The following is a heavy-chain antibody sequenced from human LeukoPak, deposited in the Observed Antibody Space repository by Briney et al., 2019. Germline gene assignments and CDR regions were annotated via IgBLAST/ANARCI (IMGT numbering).Heavy chain of an antibody. Sequence: PGGSLRLSCAASGFTFSYYWMSWVRQAPGKGLEWVANIKQDGSEIHYVDSVKGRFSISRDNAKNSLYLQMNSLRAEDTAVYYCARGLEHDGYYFDYWGQGTLVTVSS. V-gene: IGHV3-7*04. D-gene: IGHD1/OR15-1a*01. CDR2: IKQDGSEI. J-gene: IGHJ4*02. CDR3: ARGLEHDGYYFDY. CDR1: GFTFSYYW.